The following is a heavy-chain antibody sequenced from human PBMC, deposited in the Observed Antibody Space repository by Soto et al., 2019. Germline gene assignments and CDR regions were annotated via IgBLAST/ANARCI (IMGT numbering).Heavy chain of an antibody. CDR3: ARSFPVSSYYYGMDV. Sequence: GGSLRLSCAASGFTFSSYAMNWVRQAPGKGLEWVSAISGDGGSTFYADSVKGRFTISRDNSKNTLYLQMNSLRADDTAVYYCARSFPVSSYYYGMDVWGQGTTVTVSS. V-gene: IGHV3-23*01. CDR2: ISGDGGST. J-gene: IGHJ6*02. CDR1: GFTFSSYA. D-gene: IGHD2-8*01.